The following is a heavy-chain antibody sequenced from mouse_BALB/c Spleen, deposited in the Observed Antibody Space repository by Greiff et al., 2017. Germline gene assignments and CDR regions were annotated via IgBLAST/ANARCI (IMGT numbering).Heavy chain of an antibody. Sequence: EVHLVESGGGLVQPGGSLKLSCAASGFTFSSYGMSWVRQTPDKRLELVATINSNGGSTYYPDSVKGRFTIYRDNANNTLYLQMSSLKSEDTAMYYCARPYYGIGYWYFDVWGAGTTVTVSS. V-gene: IGHV5-6-3*01. CDR2: INSNGGST. J-gene: IGHJ1*01. D-gene: IGHD1-1*01. CDR3: ARPYYGIGYWYFDV. CDR1: GFTFSSYG.